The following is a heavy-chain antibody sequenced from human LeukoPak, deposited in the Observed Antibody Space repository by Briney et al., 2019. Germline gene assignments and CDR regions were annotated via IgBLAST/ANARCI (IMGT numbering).Heavy chain of an antibody. J-gene: IGHJ5*02. D-gene: IGHD3-3*01. V-gene: IGHV6-1*01. CDR1: GDSVSSNSAA. CDR3: ARVNVGSAIFEPNWFDP. CDR2: IYYRSKSKWYN. Sequence: SQTLSLTCAISGDSVSSNSAAWNWLRQSPSRGLEWLGRIYYRSKSKWYNDYAVSVESRITINPDTSKNQFSLQLNSVTPEDTAVYYCARVNVGSAIFEPNWFDPWGQGTLVTVSS.